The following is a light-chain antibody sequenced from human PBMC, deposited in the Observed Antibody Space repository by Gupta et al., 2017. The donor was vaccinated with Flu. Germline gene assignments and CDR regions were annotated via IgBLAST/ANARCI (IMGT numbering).Light chain of an antibody. V-gene: IGLV1-51*01. Sequence: NIGHNYVSWYQQFPGTAPKVVIYDDDKRPSEIPDRFSASKSGASATLAIAGLQTEDEAVYHCATWDNALNALFGGGTQLTVL. CDR3: ATWDNALNAL. CDR1: NIGHNY. J-gene: IGLJ3*02. CDR2: DDD.